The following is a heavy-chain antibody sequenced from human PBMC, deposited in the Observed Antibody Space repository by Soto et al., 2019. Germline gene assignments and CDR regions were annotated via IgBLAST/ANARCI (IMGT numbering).Heavy chain of an antibody. CDR1: GCTFSSYG. D-gene: IGHD4-17*01. CDR3: ASSERWGFDY. Sequence: QVQLVESGGGVVQPGRSLRLSCAASGCTFSSYGMHWVRQAPGKGLEWVAVIWYDGSNKYYADSVKGRFTISRDNSKNTLYLQMNSLRAEDTAVYYCASSERWGFDYWGQGTLVTVSS. CDR2: IWYDGSNK. V-gene: IGHV3-33*01. J-gene: IGHJ4*02.